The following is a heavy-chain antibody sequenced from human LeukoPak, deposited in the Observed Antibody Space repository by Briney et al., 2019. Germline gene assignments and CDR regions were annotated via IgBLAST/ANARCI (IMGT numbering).Heavy chain of an antibody. CDR1: GFTFSSYG. J-gene: IGHJ4*02. D-gene: IGHD6-13*01. CDR2: IWYDGSNK. Sequence: GRSLRLSCAASGFTFSSYGMHWVRQAPGKGLEWVAVIWYDGSNKYYADSVKGRFTISRDNSKNTLYLQMNSLRAEDTAVYYCARAKMPGIQTAGRVNYFDSWGQGTLVTVSA. CDR3: ARAKMPGIQTAGRVNYFDS. V-gene: IGHV3-33*01.